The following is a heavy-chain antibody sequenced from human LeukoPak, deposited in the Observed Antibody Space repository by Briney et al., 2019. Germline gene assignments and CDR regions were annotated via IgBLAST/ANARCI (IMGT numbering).Heavy chain of an antibody. CDR3: AKDGGSYQFDY. CDR1: GFTFSNYG. CDR2: ISGSGGST. Sequence: GGSLRLSCAASGFTFSNYGMSWVRQAPGKGLEWVSAISGSGGSTYYADSEKGRFTISRDNSKNTLYLQMNSLRVEDTAVYFCAKDGGSYQFDYWGQGTLVTVSS. J-gene: IGHJ4*02. D-gene: IGHD1-26*01. V-gene: IGHV3-23*01.